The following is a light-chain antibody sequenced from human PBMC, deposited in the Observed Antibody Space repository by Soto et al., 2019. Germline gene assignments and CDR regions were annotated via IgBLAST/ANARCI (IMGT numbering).Light chain of an antibody. Sequence: EIVLTQSPGTLSLSPGERATLSCRASQSVSSSYLAWYQQKPGQTPRLLFYGASSRATGIPDRFSGSGSATDFILTISRLEPEDFALYYCQQYGSSPFTFGPGTKVDIK. CDR3: QQYGSSPFT. CDR2: GAS. CDR1: QSVSSSY. J-gene: IGKJ3*01. V-gene: IGKV3-20*01.